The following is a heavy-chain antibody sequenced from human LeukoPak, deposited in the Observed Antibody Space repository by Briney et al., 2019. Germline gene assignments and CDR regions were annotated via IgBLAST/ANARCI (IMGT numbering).Heavy chain of an antibody. Sequence: SETLSLTCAVYGGSFSGYYWSWIHQPPGKGLEWIGEINHSGSTNYNPSLKSRVTISVDTSKNQFSLKLSSVNAADTAVYYCARGTSSSQDYILPGYTQWGEGTLVTVSS. V-gene: IGHV4-34*01. CDR3: ARGTSSSQDYILPGYTQ. D-gene: IGHD3-9*01. CDR2: INHSGST. CDR1: GGSFSGYY. J-gene: IGHJ4*02.